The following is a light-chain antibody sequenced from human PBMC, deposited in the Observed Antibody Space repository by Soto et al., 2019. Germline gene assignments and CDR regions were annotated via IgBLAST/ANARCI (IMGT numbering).Light chain of an antibody. V-gene: IGKV1-6*01. CDR2: AAS. Sequence: AIQMNQSPSSLSASVGDRVTITCRASQGVSNDVGWYQQKPGKAPRLLIYAASTLQSGVPSRFSGSQSATDFTLTISSLQPEDFATYYCLQDFAYPLTFGGGTKVEIK. CDR1: QGVSND. CDR3: LQDFAYPLT. J-gene: IGKJ4*01.